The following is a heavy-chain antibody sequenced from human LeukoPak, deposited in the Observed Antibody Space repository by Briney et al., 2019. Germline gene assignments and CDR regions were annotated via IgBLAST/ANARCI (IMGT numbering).Heavy chain of an antibody. D-gene: IGHD2/OR15-2a*01. CDR1: GFTFSSYA. CDR3: AKDSAKKYDDY. J-gene: IGHJ4*02. Sequence: EAGGSLRLSCAASGFTFSSYAMSWVRQAPGKGLEWVSGISGSDGSTNYADSVKGRFTISRENSKNTLYLQMNSLRAEDTAVYYCAKDSAKKYDDYWGQGTLVTVSS. CDR2: ISGSDGST. V-gene: IGHV3-23*01.